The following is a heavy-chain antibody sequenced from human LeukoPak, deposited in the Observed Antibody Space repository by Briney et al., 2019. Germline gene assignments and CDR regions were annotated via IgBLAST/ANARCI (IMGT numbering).Heavy chain of an antibody. V-gene: IGHV4-34*01. D-gene: IGHD5-24*01. Sequence: SETLSLTCAVYGGSFSGYYWSWIRQPPGKGLEWIGEINHSGSTNYNPSLKSRVTISVDTSNNQFSLKLSSVTAADTAVYYCARDGYNLYYYYMDVWGKGTTVTVSS. CDR1: GGSFSGYY. CDR2: INHSGST. CDR3: ARDGYNLYYYYMDV. J-gene: IGHJ6*03.